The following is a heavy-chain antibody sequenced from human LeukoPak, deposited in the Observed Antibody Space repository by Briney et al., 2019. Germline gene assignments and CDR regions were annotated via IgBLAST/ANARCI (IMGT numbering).Heavy chain of an antibody. V-gene: IGHV3-20*04. CDR1: GLTFSSYW. CDR3: ARSPADYDSSGY. CDR2: INWNGGST. Sequence: PGGSLRLSCAASGLTFSSYWMHWVRQAPGKGLEWVSGINWNGGSTGYADSVKGRFTISRDNAKNSLYLQMNSLRAEDTALYYCARSPADYDSSGYWGQGTLVTVSS. J-gene: IGHJ4*02. D-gene: IGHD3-22*01.